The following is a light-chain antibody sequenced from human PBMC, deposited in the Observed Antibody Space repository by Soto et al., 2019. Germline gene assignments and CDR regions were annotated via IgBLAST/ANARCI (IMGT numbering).Light chain of an antibody. V-gene: IGKV3-11*01. CDR1: QSINSY. Sequence: EIVLTQSPATLSLSPGEGATLSCRASQSINSYLNWYQQKPGQAPRLLIYDASNRATGIPARFSGSGSGTDFTLTISSLEPEDFAVYYCQQRGTWPFTFGPGTKVDIK. J-gene: IGKJ3*01. CDR2: DAS. CDR3: QQRGTWPFT.